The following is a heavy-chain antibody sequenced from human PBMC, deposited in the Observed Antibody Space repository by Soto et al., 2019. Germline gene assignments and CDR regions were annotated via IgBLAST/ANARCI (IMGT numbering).Heavy chain of an antibody. V-gene: IGHV4-59*01. CDR2: VYYSGGA. D-gene: IGHD2-21*02. CDR1: GGSISGYY. CDR3: TRDGDGRMTTNPYYYYGMDV. Sequence: SETLSLTCTVSGGSISGYYWSWIRQPPGKGLEWIGNVYYSGGAKYNPSIKRRVSISVDTSKNQFSLNLSSVTAADTAVYYCTRDGDGRMTTNPYYYYGMDVWGPGITVTVSS. J-gene: IGHJ6*02.